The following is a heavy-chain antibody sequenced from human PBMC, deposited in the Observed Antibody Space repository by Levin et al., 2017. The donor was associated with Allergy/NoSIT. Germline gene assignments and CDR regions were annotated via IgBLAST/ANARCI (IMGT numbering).Heavy chain of an antibody. CDR2: INHSGST. CDR3: ARGFDSGYDLLDAFDS. Sequence: SQTLSLTCAVYGGSFSGYYWSWIRQPPGKGLEWIGEINHSGSTNYNPSLKSRVTISVDTSKNQFSLKLSSVTAADTTVYYCARGFDSGYDLLDAFDSWGQGTMVTVSS. D-gene: IGHD5-12*01. CDR1: GGSFSGYY. V-gene: IGHV4-34*01. J-gene: IGHJ3*02.